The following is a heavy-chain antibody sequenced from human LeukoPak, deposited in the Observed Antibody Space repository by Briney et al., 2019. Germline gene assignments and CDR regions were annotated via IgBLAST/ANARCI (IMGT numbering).Heavy chain of an antibody. D-gene: IGHD4-11*01. CDR1: GRTLTEAL. Sequence: ASVKVSCKVSGRTLTEALIHGVRQAPGKGLAWMGSFDPEDEKAVFSRDFQGRITMTEDAATDTAYMDLSSLGSQDTAFYYCTMSDRYRGRPFDYWGQGTLVTVSS. J-gene: IGHJ4*02. V-gene: IGHV1-24*01. CDR3: TMSDRYRGRPFDY. CDR2: FDPEDEKA.